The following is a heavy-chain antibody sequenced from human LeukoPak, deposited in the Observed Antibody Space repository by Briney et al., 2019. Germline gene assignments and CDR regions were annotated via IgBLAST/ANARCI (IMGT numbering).Heavy chain of an antibody. Sequence: ASVKVSCKTSGYTFTSYAISWVRQAPGQRLEWMGWISTYNGNTNYAQKLQGRVTMTTDTSTSTAYLELRSLRSDDTAVYYCARDLDGDSNSWGQGTLVTVSS. J-gene: IGHJ5*02. CDR3: ARDLDGDSNS. D-gene: IGHD4-17*01. V-gene: IGHV1-18*04. CDR2: ISTYNGNT. CDR1: GYTFTSYA.